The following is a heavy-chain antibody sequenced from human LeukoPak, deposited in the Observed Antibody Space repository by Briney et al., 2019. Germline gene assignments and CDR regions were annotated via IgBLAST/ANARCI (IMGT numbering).Heavy chain of an antibody. Sequence: GASVKVSCKASGYTFTSYGISWVRQATGQGLEWMGWMNPNSGNTGYAQKFQGRVTMTKNTSISTAYMEMSGLRSEDTAVYYCARGPYDSSAYRFDCWGQGTLATVSS. D-gene: IGHD3-22*01. CDR1: GYTFTSYG. CDR3: ARGPYDSSAYRFDC. J-gene: IGHJ4*02. CDR2: MNPNSGNT. V-gene: IGHV1-8*02.